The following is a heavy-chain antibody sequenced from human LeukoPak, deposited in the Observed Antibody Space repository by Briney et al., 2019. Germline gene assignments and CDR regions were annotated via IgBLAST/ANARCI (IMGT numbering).Heavy chain of an antibody. CDR1: GFTFNNYA. CDR2: ISFDGGNK. Sequence: PGGSLRLSCAASGFTFNNYAIHWVRQAPGKGLEWVAIISFDGGNKYYADSVKGRFTISRDNSKNTLYLQMNSLRAEDTAVYYCARDGIVGSPLSKFDYWGQGTLVTVSS. D-gene: IGHD1-26*01. J-gene: IGHJ4*02. CDR3: ARDGIVGSPLSKFDY. V-gene: IGHV3-30-3*01.